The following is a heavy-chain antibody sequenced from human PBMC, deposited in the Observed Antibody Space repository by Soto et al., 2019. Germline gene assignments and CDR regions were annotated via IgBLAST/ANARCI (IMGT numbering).Heavy chain of an antibody. D-gene: IGHD6-25*01. CDR2: IIPILGIA. CDR1: GGTFSSYT. V-gene: IGHV1-69*08. CDR3: AREMKTAVSYYGMDV. Sequence: QVQLVQSGAEVKKPGSSVKVSCKASGGTFSSYTISWVRQAPGQGLEWMGRIIPILGIANYAQKFQGRVTITADKSTSTAYMELSSLRSEDTAVYYCAREMKTAVSYYGMDVWGKGTTVTVSS. J-gene: IGHJ6*04.